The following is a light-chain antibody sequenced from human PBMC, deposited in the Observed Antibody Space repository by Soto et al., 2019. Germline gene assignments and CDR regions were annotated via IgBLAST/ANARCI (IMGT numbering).Light chain of an antibody. CDR3: QQYNNWPPQYT. J-gene: IGKJ2*01. CDR1: QSVSSN. Sequence: EIVMTQSPATLSVSPGERATLSCRASQSVSSNLAWYQQKPGQAPRLLIYGASTRATGIPARFSGSGSGTEFTLTISSLQSEDFAVYYCQQYNNWPPQYTFGQGTKLELK. V-gene: IGKV3-15*01. CDR2: GAS.